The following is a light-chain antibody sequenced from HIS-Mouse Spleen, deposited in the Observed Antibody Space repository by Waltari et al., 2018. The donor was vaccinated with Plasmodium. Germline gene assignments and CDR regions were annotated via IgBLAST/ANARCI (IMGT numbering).Light chain of an antibody. V-gene: IGKV3-20*01. CDR2: GAS. J-gene: IGKJ2*01. CDR1: QSVSSSY. Sequence: EIVLTQSPGTLSLSPGERATLSCRASQSVSSSYLAWYQQKPGQAPSLLIYGASSRATGIPYRFSGSGSGTDFTLTISRLEPEDFAVYYCQQYGSSPYTFGQGTKLGI. CDR3: QQYGSSPYT.